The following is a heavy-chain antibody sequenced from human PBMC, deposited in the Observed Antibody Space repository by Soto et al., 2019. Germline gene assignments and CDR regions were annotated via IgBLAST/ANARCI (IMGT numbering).Heavy chain of an antibody. J-gene: IGHJ6*02. V-gene: IGHV1-8*01. D-gene: IGHD3-3*01. CDR1: GYTFTSYD. CDR2: MNPNSGNT. Sequence: ASVKVSCKASGYTFTSYDINWVRQATAQGLEWMGWMNPNSGNTGYAQKFQGRVTMTRNTSISTAYMELSSLRSEDTAVYYCARVPTGGDFWSGYYASYYYYGMDVWGQGTTVTVSS. CDR3: ARVPTGGDFWSGYYASYYYYGMDV.